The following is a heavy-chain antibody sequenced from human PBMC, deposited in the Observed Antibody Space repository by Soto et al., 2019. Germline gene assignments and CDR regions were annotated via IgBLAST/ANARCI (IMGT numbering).Heavy chain of an antibody. J-gene: IGHJ4*01. D-gene: IGHD3-10*01. Sequence: SKTLSLTCTVSGGSISSYYWSWIRQPPGNGLEWIGYIYYSGSTNYNPSLKSRVTISVDTSKNQFSLKLSSVTAADTAVYYCAREPHYYGSGSYYPYFDYWGQGTLVTVSS. CDR3: AREPHYYGSGSYYPYFDY. V-gene: IGHV4-59*01. CDR2: IYYSGST. CDR1: GGSISSYY.